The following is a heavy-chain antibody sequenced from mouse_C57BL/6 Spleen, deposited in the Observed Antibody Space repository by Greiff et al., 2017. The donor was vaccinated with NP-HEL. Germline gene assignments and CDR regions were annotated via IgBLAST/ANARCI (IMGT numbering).Heavy chain of an antibody. CDR1: GFTFSDYG. CDR3: AIYERFSYAMDY. CDR2: ISSGSSTI. V-gene: IGHV5-17*01. D-gene: IGHD1-1*01. Sequence: EVQVLQSGAGFVKPGASLKLSCAASGFTFSDYGMHWVRQAPEKGLEWVAYISSGSSTIYYADTVKGRFTISRDNAKNTLFLQMTRLRSEDTAMYYCAIYERFSYAMDYWGQGTSVTVSS. J-gene: IGHJ4*01.